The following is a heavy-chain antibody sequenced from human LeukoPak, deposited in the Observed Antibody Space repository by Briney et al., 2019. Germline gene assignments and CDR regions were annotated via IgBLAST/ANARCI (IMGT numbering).Heavy chain of an antibody. CDR3: ARGLEWLLWSTYYFDY. CDR1: GYTFTSYG. V-gene: IGHV1-2*02. J-gene: IGHJ4*02. Sequence: ASVKVSCKASGYTFTSYGISWVRQAPGQGLEWMGWINPNSGGTNYAQKFQGRVTMTRDTSINTAYMELSRLRSDDTAVYYCARGLEWLLWSTYYFDYWGQGTLVTVSS. D-gene: IGHD3-3*01. CDR2: INPNSGGT.